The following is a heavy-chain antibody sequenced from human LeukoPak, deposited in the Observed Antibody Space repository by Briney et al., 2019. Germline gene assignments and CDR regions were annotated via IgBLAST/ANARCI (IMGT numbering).Heavy chain of an antibody. V-gene: IGHV3-7*03. D-gene: IGHD3-22*01. CDR1: GFTFSDYW. CDR3: AREKPFYDSSGYYYPIAFDY. J-gene: IGHJ4*02. CDR2: IHKDGSAK. Sequence: GGSLRLSCAGTGFTFSDYWMSWVRQAPGKGLEWVANIHKDGSAKYYVDSVKGRFTIARDNAKNSLYLQMNSLRAEDTALYYCAREKPFYDSSGYYYPIAFDYWGQGTLVTVSS.